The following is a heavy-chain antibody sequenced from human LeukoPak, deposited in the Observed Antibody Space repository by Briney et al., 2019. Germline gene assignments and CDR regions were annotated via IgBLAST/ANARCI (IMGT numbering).Heavy chain of an antibody. Sequence: SETLSLTCTVSGGSISHYYWSWIRQPPGKGLEWIGHIHYSGSTSYNPSLESRVTISADSSKNQFSLRLASVTAADTAVYYCARPAAGTYAFDIWGQGTMVTVSS. CDR2: IHYSGST. CDR1: GGSISHYY. CDR3: ARPAAGTYAFDI. D-gene: IGHD6-13*01. V-gene: IGHV4-59*08. J-gene: IGHJ3*02.